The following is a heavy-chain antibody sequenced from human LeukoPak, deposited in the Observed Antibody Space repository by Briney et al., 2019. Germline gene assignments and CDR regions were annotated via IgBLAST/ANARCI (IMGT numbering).Heavy chain of an antibody. V-gene: IGHV3-15*01. Sequence: GGSLRLSCAASGFTFSDAWMSWVRQAPGKGLKWVGRIKRKIEGGTTDCAAPVKGRFTISRDDSENTLYLQMNSLQTEDTAIYYCTTGVHWGQGTLVTVSS. J-gene: IGHJ4*02. CDR3: TTGVH. CDR1: GFTFSDAW. CDR2: IKRKIEGGTT.